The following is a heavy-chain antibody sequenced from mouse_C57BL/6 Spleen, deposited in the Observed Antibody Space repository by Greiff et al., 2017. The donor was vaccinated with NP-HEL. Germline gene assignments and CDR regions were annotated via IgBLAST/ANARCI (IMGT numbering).Heavy chain of an antibody. V-gene: IGHV14-4*01. CDR3: TTRYYGSTPY. Sequence: EVQLQQSGAELVRPGASVKLSCTASGFNIKDDYMHWVKQRPEQGLEWIGWIDPENGDTEYASKFQGKATITADTSSNTAYLQLSSLTSEDTAVYYCTTRYYGSTPYWGKGTSVTVSS. CDR2: IDPENGDT. CDR1: GFNIKDDY. J-gene: IGHJ4*01. D-gene: IGHD1-1*01.